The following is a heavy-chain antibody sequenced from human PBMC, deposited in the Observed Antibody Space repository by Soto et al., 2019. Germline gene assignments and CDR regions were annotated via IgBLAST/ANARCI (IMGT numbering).Heavy chain of an antibody. CDR3: ATGPLTYYYDSSGYYYFDY. D-gene: IGHD3-22*01. V-gene: IGHV1-24*01. Sequence: GASVKVSCKVSAYTLTELSMHWVRQAPGKGLEWMGGFDPEDGETIYAQKFQGRVTMTEDTSTDTAYMELSSLRSEDTAVYYCATGPLTYYYDSSGYYYFDYWGQGTLVTVSS. CDR1: AYTLTELS. J-gene: IGHJ4*02. CDR2: FDPEDGET.